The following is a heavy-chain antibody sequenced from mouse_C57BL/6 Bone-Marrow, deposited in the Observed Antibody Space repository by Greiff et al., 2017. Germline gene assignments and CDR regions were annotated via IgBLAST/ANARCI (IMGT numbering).Heavy chain of an antibody. D-gene: IGHD2-4*01. CDR1: GFTFSNYW. V-gene: IGHV6-3*01. J-gene: IGHJ4*01. CDR3: TGGIYYDYNYYAMDY. CDR2: IRLKSDNYAT. Sequence: EVKLMESGGGLVQPGGSMKLSCVASGFTFSNYWMNWVRQSPEKGLEWVAQIRLKSDNYATHYAESVKGRFTISRDDSKSSVYLQMNNLRAEDTGIYYCTGGIYYDYNYYAMDYWGQGTSVTVSS.